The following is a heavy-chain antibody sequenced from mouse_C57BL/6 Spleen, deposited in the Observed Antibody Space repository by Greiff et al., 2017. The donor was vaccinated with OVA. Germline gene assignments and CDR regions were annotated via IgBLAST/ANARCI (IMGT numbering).Heavy chain of an antibody. V-gene: IGHV1-53*01. J-gene: IGHJ1*03. CDR1: GYTFTSYW. CDR2: INPSNGGT. Sequence: VQLQQPGTELVKPGASVKLSCKASGYTFTSYWMHWVKQRPGQGLEWIGNINPSNGGTNYNEKFKSKATLTVDKSSSTAYMQLSSLTSEDSAVYYCARSWGNYVDWYFDVWGTGTTVTVSS. D-gene: IGHD2-1*01. CDR3: ARSWGNYVDWYFDV.